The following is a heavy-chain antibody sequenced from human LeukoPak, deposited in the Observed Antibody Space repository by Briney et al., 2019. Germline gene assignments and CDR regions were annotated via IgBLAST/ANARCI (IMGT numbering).Heavy chain of an antibody. V-gene: IGHV6-1*01. D-gene: IGHD3-22*01. J-gene: IGHJ2*01. CDR1: GDRVSRNGAA. Sequence: SQTLALTCAISGDRVSRNGAAWNWIRQSPSRGLEWLGRTYYRSKWYNDYVVSVKSRITLNPDTSKNQFSLQLNSVTSEDTALYYCARNYYGSGGGHWYFDLWGRGTLVTVSS. CDR2: TYYRSKWYN. CDR3: ARNYYGSGGGHWYFDL.